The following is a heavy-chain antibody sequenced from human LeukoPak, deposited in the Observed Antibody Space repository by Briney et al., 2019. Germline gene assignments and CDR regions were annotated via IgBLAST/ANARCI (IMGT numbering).Heavy chain of an antibody. Sequence: SETLSLTCTVSGGPISSYYWSWIRQPPGKGLEWIGNIYYSGSTNYNPSLKSRVTISVDTSKNQFSLKLSSVTAADTAVYYCARDYNWFDPWGQGTLVTVSS. CDR2: IYYSGST. J-gene: IGHJ5*02. CDR3: ARDYNWFDP. CDR1: GGPISSYY. V-gene: IGHV4-59*01.